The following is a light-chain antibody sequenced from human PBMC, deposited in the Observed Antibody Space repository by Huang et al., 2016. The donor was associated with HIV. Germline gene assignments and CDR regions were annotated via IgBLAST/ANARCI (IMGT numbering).Light chain of an antibody. CDR2: GAS. J-gene: IGKJ5*01. CDR3: QQYGDSPIT. Sequence: RATLSCRASQSVRSNYLAWYQQKPGQSPRLLFFGASRRAAGIPDRFSGGGSGTDFTLTISRLEPEDFAMYYCQQYGDSPITFGQGTRLEIK. V-gene: IGKV3-20*01. CDR1: QSVRSNY.